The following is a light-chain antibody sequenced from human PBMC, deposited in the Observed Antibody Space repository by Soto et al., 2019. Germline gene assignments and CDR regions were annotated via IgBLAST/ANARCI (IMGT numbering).Light chain of an antibody. CDR2: DVS. CDR3: CSYTSSSTLIV. Sequence: QSALTQPASVSGSPGQSITISCTGTSSDVGGYNYVSWYQQHPGKAPKLMIYDVSNRPSGVSNRFSGSKSGNTASLTISGLLAEDEAAYYYCSYTSSSTLIVFGGGTKLTVL. V-gene: IGLV2-14*01. J-gene: IGLJ2*01. CDR1: SSDVGGYNY.